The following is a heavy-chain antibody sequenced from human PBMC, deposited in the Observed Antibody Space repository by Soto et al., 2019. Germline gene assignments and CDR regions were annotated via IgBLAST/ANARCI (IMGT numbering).Heavy chain of an antibody. CDR1: GFTFSTYG. J-gene: IGHJ4*02. CDR3: ARDTNYYASGSGVDY. Sequence: GGSLRLSCAASGFTFSTYGMHWVRQAPGKGLEWVAVISYDGVNKYYADSVKGRFTISRDNSKNTLYLQMNSLRAEDTAVYFCARDTNYYASGSGVDYWGQGTLVTVSS. V-gene: IGHV3-30*03. D-gene: IGHD3-10*01. CDR2: ISYDGVNK.